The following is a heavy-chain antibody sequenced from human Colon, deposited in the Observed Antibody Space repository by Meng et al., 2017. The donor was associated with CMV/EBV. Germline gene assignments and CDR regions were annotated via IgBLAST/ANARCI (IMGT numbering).Heavy chain of an antibody. D-gene: IGHD5-24*01. J-gene: IGHJ4*02. CDR3: ARGPSRWLQFSFEY. Sequence: QVQLQESGPGLVXPXXXXXLTXTXSGGSISSGGYYWSWIRQHPGKGLEWIGYIYYSGSTYYNPSLKSRVTISVDTSKNQFSLKLSSVTAADTAVYYCARGPSRWLQFSFEYWGQGTLVTVSS. CDR2: IYYSGST. V-gene: IGHV4-31*03. CDR1: GGSISSGGYY.